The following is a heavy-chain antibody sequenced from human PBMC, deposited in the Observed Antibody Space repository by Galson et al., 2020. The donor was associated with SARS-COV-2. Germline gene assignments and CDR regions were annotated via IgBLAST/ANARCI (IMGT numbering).Heavy chain of an antibody. CDR1: GGSISSGSYY. J-gene: IGHJ3*02. CDR2: IYTGGNT. V-gene: IGHV4-61*02. Sequence: SETLSLTCTVSGGSISSGSYYWSWIRQPAGKGLEWIGRIYTGGNTNYKPSLKSRVTISIDTSKNQFSLNLSSVTAADTAVYYCARGFDIWGQGTMVTVSS. CDR3: ARGFDI.